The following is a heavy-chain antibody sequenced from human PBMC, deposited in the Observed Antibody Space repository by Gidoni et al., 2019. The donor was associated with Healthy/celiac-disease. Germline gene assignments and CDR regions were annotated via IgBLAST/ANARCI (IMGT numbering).Heavy chain of an antibody. J-gene: IGHJ4*02. CDR3: ATNFWSGLGVFDY. D-gene: IGHD3-3*01. CDR2: ISGSGGST. V-gene: IGHV3-23*01. Sequence: EWVSAISGSGGSTYYADSVKGRFTISRDNSKNTLYLQMNSLRAEDTAVYYCATNFWSGLGVFDYWGQGTLVTVSS.